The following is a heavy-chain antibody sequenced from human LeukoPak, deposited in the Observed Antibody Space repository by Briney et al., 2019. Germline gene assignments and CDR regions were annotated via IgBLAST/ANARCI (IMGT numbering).Heavy chain of an antibody. D-gene: IGHD6-19*01. J-gene: IGHJ3*02. Sequence: ASVKVSCKASGYTFTGYYMHWVRQAPGQGLEWMGWISAYNGNTNYAQKLQGRVTMTTDTSTSTAYMELRSLRSDDTAVYYCARDYAVADINFDAFDIWGQGTMVTVSS. V-gene: IGHV1-18*04. CDR2: ISAYNGNT. CDR3: ARDYAVADINFDAFDI. CDR1: GYTFTGYY.